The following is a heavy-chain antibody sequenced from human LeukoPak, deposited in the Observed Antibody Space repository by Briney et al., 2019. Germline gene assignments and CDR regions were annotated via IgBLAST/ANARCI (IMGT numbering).Heavy chain of an antibody. Sequence: ASVKVSCKASGYTFTIYAIHWVRQAPGQSLEWMGWINTASGDTIYSQNFQDRVTITRDTSASITYLDLASLTSGDTAVYFCARGRSRGRSFDWLDALDVWGQGTMVIVS. CDR2: INTASGDT. CDR1: GYTFTIYA. D-gene: IGHD3-9*01. CDR3: ARGRSRGRSFDWLDALDV. V-gene: IGHV1-3*04. J-gene: IGHJ3*01.